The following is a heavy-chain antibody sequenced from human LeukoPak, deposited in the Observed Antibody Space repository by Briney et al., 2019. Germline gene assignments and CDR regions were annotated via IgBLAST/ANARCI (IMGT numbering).Heavy chain of an antibody. CDR3: ARVPNSSSWYGLENY. D-gene: IGHD6-13*01. J-gene: IGHJ4*02. Sequence: GASVKVSCKASGYTFTGYYMHWVRQAPGQGLEWMGIINPSGGSTSYAQKFQGRVTITRDTSASTAYMELSSLRSEDTAVYYCARVPNSSSWYGLENYWGQGTLVTVSS. CDR1: GYTFTGYY. V-gene: IGHV1-46*01. CDR2: INPSGGST.